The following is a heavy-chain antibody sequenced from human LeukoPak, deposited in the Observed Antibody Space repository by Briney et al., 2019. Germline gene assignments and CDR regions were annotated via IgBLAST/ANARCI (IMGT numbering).Heavy chain of an antibody. V-gene: IGHV4-59*11. D-gene: IGHD3-22*01. J-gene: IGHJ4*02. CDR2: IYYSGST. CDR3: ARSYDSSGYHWEFDY. CDR1: GGSISSHY. Sequence: SETLSLTCTVSGGSISSHYWSWIRQPPGKGLEWIGYIYYSGSTNYNPSLKSRVTISVDTSKNQFSLRLSSVTAADTAVYYCARSYDSSGYHWEFDYWGQGTPVTVSS.